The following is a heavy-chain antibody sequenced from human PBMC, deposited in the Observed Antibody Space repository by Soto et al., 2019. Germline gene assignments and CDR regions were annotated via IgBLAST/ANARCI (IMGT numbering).Heavy chain of an antibody. D-gene: IGHD2-8*01. CDR3: ARGGWCRVTKGVYYFDY. Sequence: QVQLVQSGAEVKKPGSSVKVSCKASGGTFSSYAIIWVRQAPGQGLEWMGGIIAIFGTANYAQKFQGSVTITADEYTSTAYMELSSHRSDEAAVYYCARGGWCRVTKGVYYFDYWGQGTLVTVSS. V-gene: IGHV1-69*12. CDR2: IIAIFGTA. CDR1: GGTFSSYA. J-gene: IGHJ4*02.